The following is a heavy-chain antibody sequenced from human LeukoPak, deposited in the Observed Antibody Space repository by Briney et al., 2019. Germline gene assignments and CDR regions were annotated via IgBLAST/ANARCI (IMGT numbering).Heavy chain of an antibody. CDR2: INAGNGNT. Sequence: VASVKVSCKASGYTFTSYAMHWVRQAPGQRLEWMGWINAGNGNTKYSQKFQGRVTMTRNTSISTAYMELSSLRSEDTAVYYCARAANYDFWSGPDYWGQGTLVTVSS. CDR1: GYTFTSYA. J-gene: IGHJ4*02. D-gene: IGHD3-3*01. V-gene: IGHV1-3*01. CDR3: ARAANYDFWSGPDY.